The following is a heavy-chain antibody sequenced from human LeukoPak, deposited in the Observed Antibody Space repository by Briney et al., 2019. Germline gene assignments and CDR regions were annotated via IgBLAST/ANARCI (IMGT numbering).Heavy chain of an antibody. CDR2: INPNSGGT. CDR3: ARERIPRITIFGVVPIDY. V-gene: IGHV1-2*02. J-gene: IGHJ4*02. Sequence: ASVKVSCKASGYTFTGYYMHWVRQAPGQGLEWMGWINPNSGGTNYAQKFQGRVTMTRDTSISTAYMELSRLRSDDTAVYYCARERIPRITIFGVVPIDYWGQGTLVTVFS. CDR1: GYTFTGYY. D-gene: IGHD3-3*01.